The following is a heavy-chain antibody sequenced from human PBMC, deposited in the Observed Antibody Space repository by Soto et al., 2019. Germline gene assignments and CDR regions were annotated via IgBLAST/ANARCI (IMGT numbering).Heavy chain of an antibody. CDR1: GGSISSGGYY. J-gene: IGHJ4*02. CDR2: IYYSGST. V-gene: IGHV4-31*03. D-gene: IGHD3-10*01. CDR3: ARRRGVKETMGFDY. Sequence: QVQLQESGPGLVKPSQTLSLTCTVSGGSISSGGYYWSWIRQHPGKGLEWIGYIYYSGSTYYNPSLKSRVTISVDTSKNQFYLKLSSVTPADTAVYYCARRRGVKETMGFDYWGQGTLVTVSP.